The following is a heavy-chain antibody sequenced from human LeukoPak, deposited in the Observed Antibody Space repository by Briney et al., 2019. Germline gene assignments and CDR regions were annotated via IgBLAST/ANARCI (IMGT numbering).Heavy chain of an antibody. V-gene: IGHV4-28*01. J-gene: IGHJ5*02. CDR2: IYYSGSP. Sequence: SETLSLTCAVSGYSISSSNWWGWIRQPQGKGLEWIGYIYYSGSPYYNPSLKSRVTMSVDTSKNQFSLKLSSVTAADTAVYYCARHGTGYSSSSDDWFDPWGQGTLVTVSS. CDR1: GYSISSSNW. D-gene: IGHD6-6*01. CDR3: ARHGTGYSSSSDDWFDP.